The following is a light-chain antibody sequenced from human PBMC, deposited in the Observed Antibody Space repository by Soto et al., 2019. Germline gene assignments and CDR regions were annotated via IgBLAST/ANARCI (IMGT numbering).Light chain of an antibody. CDR1: SSDVGGYNY. V-gene: IGLV2-8*01. Sequence: QSALTQPPSASGSPGQSVAISCTGTSSDVGGYNYVSWYQQYTGKAPKLIMYEVTKRPSGVPDPFSGSKSGNTASLTVSGLQAEDEAEYYCCSYVGSNNYVFGTGTKVTVL. J-gene: IGLJ1*01. CDR3: CSYVGSNNYV. CDR2: EVT.